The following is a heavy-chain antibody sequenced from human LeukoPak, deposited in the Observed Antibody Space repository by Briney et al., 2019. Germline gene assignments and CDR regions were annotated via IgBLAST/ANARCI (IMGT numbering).Heavy chain of an antibody. CDR2: IYWNDHK. D-gene: IGHD6-13*01. J-gene: IGHJ4*02. V-gene: IGHV2-5*01. CDR3: AHRRAAINPNYFDF. CDR1: GFSLSTSGVG. Sequence: SGPTLVNPTQTLTLTCTFSGFSLSTSGVGVGWIRQPPGKALEWLAAIYWNDHKRYSPSLKSRLTITKDTSKNQVVLTMTNMAPVDTATYYCAHRRAAINPNYFDFWGQGTVVTVPS.